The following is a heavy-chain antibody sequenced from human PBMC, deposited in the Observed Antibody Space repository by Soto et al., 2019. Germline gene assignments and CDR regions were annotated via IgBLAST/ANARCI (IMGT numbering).Heavy chain of an antibody. D-gene: IGHD3-10*01. J-gene: IGHJ5*02. V-gene: IGHV1-8*01. CDR1: GYTFTSYD. CDR2: MNPNSGNT. Sequence: QVQLVQSGAEVKKPGASVKVSCKASGYTFTSYDINWVRQATGQGLEWMGWMNPNSGNTGYAQKFQGRVTMTRNTSRSTAYMELSSLRAEDTAVYYCARGRFTRGGNWFDPWGQGTLVTVSS. CDR3: ARGRFTRGGNWFDP.